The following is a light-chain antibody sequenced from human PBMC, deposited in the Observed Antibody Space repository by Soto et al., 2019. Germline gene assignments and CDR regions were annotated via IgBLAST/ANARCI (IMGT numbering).Light chain of an antibody. CDR3: QQYNSYSA. V-gene: IGKV1-5*03. CDR1: KSSSSW. J-gene: IGKJ1*01. CDR2: KAS. Sequence: DIQMTQSPSTLSASVGDGVTITCRASKSSSSWLAWYQQTPGKAAKLLIYKASSLESGVPSRFSGSRSGTEFTLTISSLQPDDFATYYCQQYNSYSAFGQGTKVEIK.